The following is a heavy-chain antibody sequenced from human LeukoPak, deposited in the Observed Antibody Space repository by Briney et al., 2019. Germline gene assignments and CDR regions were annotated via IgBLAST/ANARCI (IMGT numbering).Heavy chain of an antibody. CDR2: LNPNSGTT. Sequence: ASVKVSCKASGYTFTAYYMHWVRQAPGQGLEWMGWLNPNSGTTNYAQKFQGRLTITRDTSIATLYMELSSLISDDTAVYYCASEAFCTGASCSLHRSVSSVPGTQVTVSS. CDR3: ASEAFCTGASCSLHRSVS. D-gene: IGHD2-8*02. J-gene: IGHJ5*02. V-gene: IGHV1-2*02. CDR1: GYTFTAYY.